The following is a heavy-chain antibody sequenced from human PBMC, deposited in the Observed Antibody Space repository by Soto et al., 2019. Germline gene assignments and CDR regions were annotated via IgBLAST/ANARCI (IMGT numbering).Heavy chain of an antibody. D-gene: IGHD4-17*01. CDR3: ARVLGTTHLDHAFDI. CDR2: IWYDGSNK. V-gene: IGHV3-33*01. Sequence: QVQLVESGGGVVQPGRSLRLSCAASGFTFSSYGMHWVRQAPGKGLEWVAVIWYDGSNKYYADSVKGRFTISRDNSKNTLYLQMNSLRAEDTAVYYCARVLGTTHLDHAFDIWRQGTMVTVSS. CDR1: GFTFSSYG. J-gene: IGHJ3*02.